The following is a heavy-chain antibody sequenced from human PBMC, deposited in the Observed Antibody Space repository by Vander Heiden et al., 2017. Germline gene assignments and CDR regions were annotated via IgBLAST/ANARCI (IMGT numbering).Heavy chain of an antibody. J-gene: IGHJ4*02. CDR2: LSYDGST. CDR1: GGSISSHTYS. CDR3: ARHLGVYGDDSLDY. Sequence: QLQLQESGPGLVKPSETLSLTCAVSGGSISSHTYSWGWIRQPPGKGLEWIGSLSYDGSTYYNASLESRVTMSVDTSKNQLSLKLSSVTAADTAVYYCARHLGVYGDDSLDYWGQGTLVTVSS. D-gene: IGHD4-17*01. V-gene: IGHV4-39*01.